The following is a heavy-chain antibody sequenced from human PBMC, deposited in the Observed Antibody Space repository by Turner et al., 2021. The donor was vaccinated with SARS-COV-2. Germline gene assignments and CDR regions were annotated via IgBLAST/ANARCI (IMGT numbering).Heavy chain of an antibody. Sequence: QVQLVQSGAEVKKPGASVKVSCKVSGYTLIELSMHWVRQAPGKGLGWMGSFDPEDGKTIYAQKFQGRVTMTEDTSTDTAYMELSSLGSEDTAVYYCATGTPLGYQNWFDPWGQGTLVTVSS. CDR3: ATGTPLGYQNWFDP. V-gene: IGHV1-24*01. CDR1: GYTLIELS. J-gene: IGHJ5*02. CDR2: FDPEDGKT. D-gene: IGHD2-2*01.